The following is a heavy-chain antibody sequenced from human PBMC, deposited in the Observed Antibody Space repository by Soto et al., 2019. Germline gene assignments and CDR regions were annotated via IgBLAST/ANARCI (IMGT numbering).Heavy chain of an antibody. CDR3: AKALSYYYGSADFDY. Sequence: QVQLVESGGGVVQPGRSLRLSCAASGFTFSSYGMHWVRQAPGKGLEWVAVISYDGSNKYYADSVKGRFTISRDNSKNTLYLQMNSPRAEDTAVYYCAKALSYYYGSADFDYWGQGTLVTVSS. D-gene: IGHD3-10*01. J-gene: IGHJ4*02. V-gene: IGHV3-30*18. CDR1: GFTFSSYG. CDR2: ISYDGSNK.